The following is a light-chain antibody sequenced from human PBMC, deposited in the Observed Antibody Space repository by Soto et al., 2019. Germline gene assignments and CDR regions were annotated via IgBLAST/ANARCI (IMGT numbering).Light chain of an antibody. CDR3: QQHGSSPIT. CDR2: GGS. Sequence: NVLTQSPGTLSLSPGVRATLSCSVSQSVSSSYLAWYQQKPGQAPRLLIYGGSSRATGVPDRFSGSGSGTGFTLTISRLEPEDCAVYYCQQHGSSPITFGQGTRLEIK. CDR1: QSVSSSY. V-gene: IGKV3-20*01. J-gene: IGKJ5*01.